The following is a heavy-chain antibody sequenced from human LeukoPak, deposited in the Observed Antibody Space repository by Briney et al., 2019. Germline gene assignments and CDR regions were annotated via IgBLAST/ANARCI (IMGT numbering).Heavy chain of an antibody. J-gene: IGHJ3*02. Sequence: SETLSLTCAVYGGSFSGYYWSWIRQPPGKGLEWIGEINHSGSTNYNPSLKSRVTISVDTSKNQFSLKLSSVTAADTAVYYCARELYSSGYHDAFDIWGQGTMVTVSS. CDR1: GGSFSGYY. D-gene: IGHD3-22*01. CDR3: ARELYSSGYHDAFDI. CDR2: INHSGST. V-gene: IGHV4-34*01.